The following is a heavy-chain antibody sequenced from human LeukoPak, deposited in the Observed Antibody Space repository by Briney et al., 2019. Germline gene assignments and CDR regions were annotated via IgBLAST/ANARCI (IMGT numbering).Heavy chain of an antibody. V-gene: IGHV3-23*01. CDR2: IVGGDGGT. CDR1: GFTFSNYD. CDR3: AKNSHWGAGYFDY. J-gene: IGHJ4*02. D-gene: IGHD7-27*01. Sequence: GGSLRLSCAASGFTFSNYDMTWVRQAPGKGLEWVSTIVGGDGGTYYAGSVRGRFTISRDNSKNTLYMQMNSLRAGDTAVYYCAKNSHWGAGYFDYWDQGTLVTVSS.